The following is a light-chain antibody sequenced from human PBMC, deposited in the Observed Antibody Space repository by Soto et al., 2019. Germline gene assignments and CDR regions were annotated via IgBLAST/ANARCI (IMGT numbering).Light chain of an antibody. J-gene: IGKJ2*01. CDR2: WAS. CDR3: QQYESTPPT. CDR1: QSVLYNSNNKNY. V-gene: IGKV4-1*01. Sequence: DIVMTQSPDSLAVSLGERATINCKSSQSVLYNSNNKNYLAWYQQRPGQPPKLLIYWASTRESGVPDRFSGSGSGTDFTLTITSLQAEDVADYYCQQYESTPPTFGQGNKLEIK.